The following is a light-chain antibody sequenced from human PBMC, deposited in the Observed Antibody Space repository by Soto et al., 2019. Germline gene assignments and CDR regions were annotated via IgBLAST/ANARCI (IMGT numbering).Light chain of an antibody. V-gene: IGKV3-20*01. CDR2: GAS. J-gene: IGKJ4*01. CDR3: QQYDVTPPNT. CDR1: LSVSSTY. Sequence: EIVLTQSPGTLSLSPGERATLSCRASLSVSSTYLAWFQQKPGQAPRLLIYGASTRATGIPDRFSGSGSGTDFTLTISGLEPEDFAFYYCQQYDVTPPNTFGGGTKVEV.